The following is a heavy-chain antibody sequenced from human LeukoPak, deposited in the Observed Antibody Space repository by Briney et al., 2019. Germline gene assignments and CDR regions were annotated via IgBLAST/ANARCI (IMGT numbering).Heavy chain of an antibody. CDR3: ASLMVRGVIRPGYYYGMDV. J-gene: IGHJ6*04. CDR1: GFTFSDHY. V-gene: IGHV3-72*01. Sequence: GWSLRLSYAASGFTFSDHYMFWVRQAPGEGLEWAGRTRNKANSYTTEYAASVKGRFTISRDDSKNSLYLQMNSLKTEDTAVYYCASLMVRGVIRPGYYYGMDVWGKGTTVTVSS. D-gene: IGHD3-10*01. CDR2: TRNKANSYTT.